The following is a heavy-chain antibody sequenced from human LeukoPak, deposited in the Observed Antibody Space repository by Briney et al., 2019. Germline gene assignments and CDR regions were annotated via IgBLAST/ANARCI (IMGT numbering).Heavy chain of an antibody. D-gene: IGHD3-16*01. V-gene: IGHV3-30*03. CDR1: GFTFSSYG. CDR2: ISYDGSNK. J-gene: IGHJ4*02. Sequence: GSLRLSCAASGFTFSSYGMHWVRQAPGKGLEWVAVISYDGSNKYYADSVKGRFTISRDNSKNTLYLQMNSLRAEDTAVYYCATPRGGETYYFDYWGQGTLVTVSS. CDR3: ATPRGGETYYFDY.